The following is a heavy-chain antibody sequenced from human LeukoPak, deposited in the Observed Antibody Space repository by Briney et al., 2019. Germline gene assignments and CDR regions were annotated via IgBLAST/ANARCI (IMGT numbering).Heavy chain of an antibody. CDR2: INAGNGNT. D-gene: IGHD2-15*01. Sequence: ASVKVSCKASGYTFTSYAMHWVRQAPGQMLEWMGWINAGNGNTKYSQKFQGRVTITRDTSASTAYMELSSLRSEDTAVYYCARDRSVVAATRWFDPWGQGTLVTVSS. CDR1: GYTFTSYA. V-gene: IGHV1-3*01. CDR3: ARDRSVVAATRWFDP. J-gene: IGHJ5*02.